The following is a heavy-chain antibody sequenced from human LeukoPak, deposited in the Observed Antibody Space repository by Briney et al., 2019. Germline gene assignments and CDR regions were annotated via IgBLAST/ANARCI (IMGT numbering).Heavy chain of an antibody. D-gene: IGHD3-16*02. Sequence: ASVRVSCKASGYTFTDYGIRWVRQAPGQGLEWMGWTSGYNGNTNSAQNLQGRLTLTTDTSSRTAYMEVTSLTSDDTAMYYCARGGILASFDIWGQGTVVTVSS. J-gene: IGHJ3*02. V-gene: IGHV1-18*01. CDR1: GYTFTDYG. CDR2: TSGYNGNT. CDR3: ARGGILASFDI.